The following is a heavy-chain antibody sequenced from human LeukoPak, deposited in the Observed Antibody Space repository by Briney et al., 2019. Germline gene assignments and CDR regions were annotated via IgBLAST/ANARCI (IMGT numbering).Heavy chain of an antibody. V-gene: IGHV4-59*01. CDR2: IYYSGST. D-gene: IGHD6-13*01. Sequence: SETLPLTCTVSGGSISSYYWSWIRQPPGKGLEWIGYIYYSGSTNYNPSLKSRVTISVDTSKNQFSLKLSSVTAADTAVYYCARVHGYSSSWSPYYYYGMDVWGQGTTVTVSS. CDR1: GGSISSYY. J-gene: IGHJ6*02. CDR3: ARVHGYSSSWSPYYYYGMDV.